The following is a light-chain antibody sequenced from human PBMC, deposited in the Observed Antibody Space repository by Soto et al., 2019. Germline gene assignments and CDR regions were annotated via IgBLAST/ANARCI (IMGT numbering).Light chain of an antibody. V-gene: IGKV3-20*01. Sequence: EIVLTQSPGTLSLSPGERATLSCRASQSVSSSYLAWYQHKPGQAPRLLIYGASSRATGIPDRFSGSGSGRDFTLTISRLEPEDFAVYYFQQYGSTPHTFGQGTKLEIK. CDR1: QSVSSSY. CDR2: GAS. J-gene: IGKJ2*01. CDR3: QQYGSTPHT.